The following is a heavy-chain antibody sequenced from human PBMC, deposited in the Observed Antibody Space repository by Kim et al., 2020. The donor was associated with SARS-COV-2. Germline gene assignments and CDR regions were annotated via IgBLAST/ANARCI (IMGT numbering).Heavy chain of an antibody. D-gene: IGHD6-13*01. Sequence: NPSLKSRATISVDTSRNQFSLKLSSVTAADTAVYYCARGGSSSWLGAFDIWGQGTMVTVSS. J-gene: IGHJ3*02. CDR3: ARGGSSSWLGAFDI. V-gene: IGHV4-34*04.